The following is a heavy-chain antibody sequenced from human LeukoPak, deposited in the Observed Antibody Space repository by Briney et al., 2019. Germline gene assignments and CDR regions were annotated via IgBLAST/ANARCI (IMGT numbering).Heavy chain of an antibody. CDR3: ARDKSMYYYDSSGSTDYYYGMDV. J-gene: IGHJ6*02. CDR2: INPSGGST. CDR1: GYTFTSYY. V-gene: IGHV1-46*01. D-gene: IGHD3-22*01. Sequence: GASVKVSCKASGYTFTSYYMHWVRQAPGQGLEWMGIINPSGGSTSYAQKFQGRVTMTRDTSTSTVYMELSSLRSEDTAVYYCARDKSMYYYDSSGSTDYYYGMDVWGQGTTVTVSS.